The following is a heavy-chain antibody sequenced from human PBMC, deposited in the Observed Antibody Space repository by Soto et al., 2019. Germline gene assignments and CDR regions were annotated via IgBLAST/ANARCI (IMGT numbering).Heavy chain of an antibody. J-gene: IGHJ6*02. Sequence: SETLSLTCTVSGGSISSGGYYWSWIRQHPGKGLEWIGYIYYSGSTYYNPSLKSRVTISVDTSKNQFSLKLSSVTAADTAVYYRARDPVTTERYYGIDVWGQVPTVTVSS. D-gene: IGHD4-4*01. CDR2: IYYSGST. CDR1: GGSISSGGYY. V-gene: IGHV4-31*03. CDR3: ARDPVTTERYYGIDV.